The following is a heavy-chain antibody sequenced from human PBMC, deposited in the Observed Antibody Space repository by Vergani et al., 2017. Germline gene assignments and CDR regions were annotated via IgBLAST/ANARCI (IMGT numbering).Heavy chain of an antibody. V-gene: IGHV4-61*02. CDR3: ARDSWTSELRGVYWFDT. CDR1: GGSITSGSFY. Sequence: QVKLQESGPGLLKPSQTLSLTCTVSGGSITSGSFYWSWIRQPAGKGLEWIGRIHSSGTTNYNPSLKSRVTLSVDTSKNQLSLRMTSVTAADTAVYYCARDSWTSELRGVYWFDTWGQGTLVSVSS. CDR2: IHSSGTT. D-gene: IGHD3-10*01. J-gene: IGHJ5*02.